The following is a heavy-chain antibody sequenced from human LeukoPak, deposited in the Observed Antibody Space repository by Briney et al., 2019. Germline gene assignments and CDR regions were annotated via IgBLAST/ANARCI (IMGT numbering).Heavy chain of an antibody. Sequence: GGSLRLSCAASGFILSSYEMNWVRQAPGKGLEWVSYISSSGSTIYYADSVKGRFTISRDNAKNSLYLQMNSLRAEDTAVYYCARAGYYYYDSSGYYYLQDYFDYWGQGTLVTVSS. D-gene: IGHD3-22*01. CDR1: GFILSSYE. CDR2: ISSSGSTI. V-gene: IGHV3-48*03. J-gene: IGHJ4*02. CDR3: ARAGYYYYDSSGYYYLQDYFDY.